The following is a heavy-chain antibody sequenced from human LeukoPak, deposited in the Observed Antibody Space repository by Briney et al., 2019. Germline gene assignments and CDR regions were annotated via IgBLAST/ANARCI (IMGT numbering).Heavy chain of an antibody. CDR1: GFTVSSNY. Sequence: PGGSLRLSCAASGFTVSSNYMSWVRQAPGKGLDWVSVIYSGGSTYYADSVKGRFTIYRHNSNNTLYLQMNSLRAEDTAVYYCASTGGRYAGYWGQGTLVTVSS. CDR3: ASTGGRYAGY. J-gene: IGHJ4*02. V-gene: IGHV3-53*04. CDR2: IYSGGST. D-gene: IGHD1-26*01.